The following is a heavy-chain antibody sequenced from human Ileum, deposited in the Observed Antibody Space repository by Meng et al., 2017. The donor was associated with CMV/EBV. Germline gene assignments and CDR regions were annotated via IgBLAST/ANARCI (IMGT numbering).Heavy chain of an antibody. V-gene: IGHV4-4*07. CDR2: IYTSGTT. Sequence: QWQLEESGPGLVSDSEALSLTCYVSGGSISNYYWSWIRQPAGKGLEWIAHIYTSGTTNYNPSLKSQVTMSVDTSRNQFSLKLTSVTAADTAVYYCARNYGSGNWNFFHYWGQGTLVTVSS. CDR1: GGSISNYY. J-gene: IGHJ4*02. D-gene: IGHD3-10*01. CDR3: ARNYGSGNWNFFHY.